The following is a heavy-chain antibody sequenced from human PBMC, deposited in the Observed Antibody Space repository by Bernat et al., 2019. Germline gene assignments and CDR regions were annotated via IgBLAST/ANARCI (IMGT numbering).Heavy chain of an antibody. D-gene: IGHD2-21*02. CDR1: GDSVSSNSAA. J-gene: IGHJ6*02. CDR3: ATKENCGGDCYEYGMDV. CDR2: TYYRSRWYN. V-gene: IGHV6-1*01. Sequence: QVQLQQSGPGLVKPSQTLSLTCAISGDSVSSNSAAWNWIRQSPSRGLEWLGRTYYRSRWYNNYAASVKGRITINPDTSKNQFSLQLNSVTPEGTAVYYCATKENCGGDCYEYGMDVWGQGTTVTVSS.